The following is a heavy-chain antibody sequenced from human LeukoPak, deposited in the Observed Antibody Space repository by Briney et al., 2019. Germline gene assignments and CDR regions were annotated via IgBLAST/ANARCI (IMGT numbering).Heavy chain of an antibody. J-gene: IGHJ4*02. Sequence: QSGGSLRLSCAASGFNFNNYWMSWLRQAPGKGLEWVANIKDDGSEEYYVDSVKGRFTISRDNARNSLYLQMNSLRAEDTAVYYCARGSTYYDSSGQVPFDYWGQGTLVTVSS. CDR1: GFNFNNYW. CDR3: ARGSTYYDSSGQVPFDY. V-gene: IGHV3-7*01. D-gene: IGHD3-22*01. CDR2: IKDDGSEE.